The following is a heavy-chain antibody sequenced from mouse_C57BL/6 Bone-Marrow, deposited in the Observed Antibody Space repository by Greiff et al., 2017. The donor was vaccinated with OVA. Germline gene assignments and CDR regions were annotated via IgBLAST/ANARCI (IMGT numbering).Heavy chain of an antibody. V-gene: IGHV5-12*01. Sequence: EVKLVESGGGLVQPGGSLKLSCAASGFTFSDYYMYWVRQTPEQRLEWVAYISNGGGSTYYPDTVKGRFTISRDNAKNTLYLQMSRLTSEDAAMYYCARHKTGNGYCDVWGKGTTVTVSS. D-gene: IGHD4-1*01. CDR1: GFTFSDYY. CDR2: ISNGGGST. J-gene: IGHJ1*03. CDR3: ARHKTGNGYCDV.